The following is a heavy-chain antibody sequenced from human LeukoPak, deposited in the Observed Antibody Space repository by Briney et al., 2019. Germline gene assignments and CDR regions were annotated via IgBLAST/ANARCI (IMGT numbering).Heavy chain of an antibody. CDR1: GGSISTYY. J-gene: IGHJ6*02. V-gene: IGHV4-59*01. Sequence: SETLSLTCTVSGGSISTYYWSWIRQSPGEGLKWIGDIYYTGITRYNPSLKSRVTISLQTSRNQFSLKLGSVTAADTAVYYCARVGYFGSGTYATKIFMDVWGQGTTVTVSS. CDR2: IYYTGIT. CDR3: ARVGYFGSGTYATKIFMDV. D-gene: IGHD3-10*01.